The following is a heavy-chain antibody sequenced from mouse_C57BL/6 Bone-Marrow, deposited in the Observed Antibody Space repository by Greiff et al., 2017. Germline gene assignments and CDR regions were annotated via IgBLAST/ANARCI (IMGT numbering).Heavy chain of an antibody. V-gene: IGHV1-80*01. CDR2: IYPGDGDT. CDR1: GYAFSSYW. J-gene: IGHJ4*01. D-gene: IGHD1-1*01. CDR3: ARSAVVSTPYAMDY. Sequence: VKLMESGAELVKPGASVKISCKASGYAFSSYWMNWVKQRPGKGLEWIGQIYPGDGDTNYNGKFKGKATLTADKSSSTAYMQLSSLPSEDSAVYFCARSAVVSTPYAMDYWGQGTSVTVSS.